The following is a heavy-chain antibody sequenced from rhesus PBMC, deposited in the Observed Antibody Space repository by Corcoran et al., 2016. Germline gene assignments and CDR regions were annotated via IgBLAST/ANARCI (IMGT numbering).Heavy chain of an antibody. CDR3: ARLGYSGSWKWLDGLDS. J-gene: IGHJ6*01. V-gene: IGHV4-173*01. D-gene: IGHD6-25*01. CDR1: GGSISSNY. CDR2: YFGSIGST. Sequence: QLQLQESGPGLVKPSETLSLTCAVSGGSISSNYWSWIRQPPGKGLEWIGHYFGSIGSTYYNPSPKSRVTISRDTSKNQFSLKLSSVTAADTAVYYCARLGYSGSWKWLDGLDSWGQGVVVTVSS.